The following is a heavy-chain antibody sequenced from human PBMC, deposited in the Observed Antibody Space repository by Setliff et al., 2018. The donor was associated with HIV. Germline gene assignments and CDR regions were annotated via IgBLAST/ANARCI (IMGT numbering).Heavy chain of an antibody. J-gene: IGHJ5*02. Sequence: ASVKVSCKASGYTFTSYGISWVRQAPGQGLEWMGWISAYNGNTNYAQKFRGRVTITADKSTSTAYMELSSLTSDDAAVYFCARDNVDSDSRTYLHHWGQGTLVTVSS. V-gene: IGHV1-18*01. CDR3: ARDNVDSDSRTYLHH. D-gene: IGHD3-22*01. CDR1: GYTFTSYG. CDR2: ISAYNGNT.